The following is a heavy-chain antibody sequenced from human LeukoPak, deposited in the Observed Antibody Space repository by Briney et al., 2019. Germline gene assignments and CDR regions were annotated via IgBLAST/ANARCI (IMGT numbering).Heavy chain of an antibody. Sequence: PSETLSLTCTVSGYSISSGYYWGWIRQPPGKGLEWIGSIYYSGSTYYNPSLKSRVTISVDTSKNQFSLKLSSVTAADTAVYYCARHCLGTVRGVILNWFDPWGQGTLVTVSS. CDR1: GYSISSGYY. J-gene: IGHJ5*02. CDR3: ARHCLGTVRGVILNWFDP. D-gene: IGHD3-10*01. CDR2: IYYSGST. V-gene: IGHV4-38-2*02.